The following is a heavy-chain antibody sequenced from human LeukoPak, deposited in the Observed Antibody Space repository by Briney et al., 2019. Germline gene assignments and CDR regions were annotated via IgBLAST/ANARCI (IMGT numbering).Heavy chain of an antibody. D-gene: IGHD3-3*01. Sequence: GGSLRLSCAASGFTFDDYAMHWVRQAPGKGLEWVSLISGDGGSTYYADSVKGRFTISRDNSGNSLYLQMNSLRTEDTALCYCAKDGESYDFWSGYPPRGYYYYYMDVWGKGTTVTVSS. V-gene: IGHV3-43*02. CDR1: GFTFDDYA. CDR2: ISGDGGST. CDR3: AKDGESYDFWSGYPPRGYYYYYMDV. J-gene: IGHJ6*03.